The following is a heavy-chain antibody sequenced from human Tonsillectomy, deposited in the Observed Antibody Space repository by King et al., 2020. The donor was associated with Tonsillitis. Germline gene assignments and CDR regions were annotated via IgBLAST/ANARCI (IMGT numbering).Heavy chain of an antibody. V-gene: IGHV3-23*04. D-gene: IGHD4-17*01. CDR2: ISGRAGKT. CDR1: GFTMNSYA. J-gene: IGHJ4*02. CDR3: AKRSGDNFGPLDY. Sequence: VQLVESGGDLVQPGGSLRLSCAVSGFTMNSYAMNWVRQAPGKGLEWVSGISGRAGKTYYADSVKGRFTISRDTSKNTLYLQMNGLGAEDTALYYCAKRSGDNFGPLDYWGQGTLVAVS.